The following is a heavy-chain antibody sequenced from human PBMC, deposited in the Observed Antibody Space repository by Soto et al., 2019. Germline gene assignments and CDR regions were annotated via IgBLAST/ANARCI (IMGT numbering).Heavy chain of an antibody. D-gene: IGHD3-9*01. CDR3: ARGLRYFDWTISDAFDI. J-gene: IGHJ3*02. CDR1: GGSISSYY. V-gene: IGHV4-59*01. Sequence: PSETLSLTCTVSGGSISSYYWSWIRQPPGKGLEWIGYIYYSGSTNYNPSLKSRVTISVDTSKNQFSLKLSSVTAADTAVYYCARGLRYFDWTISDAFDIWGQGPMVTVS. CDR2: IYYSGST.